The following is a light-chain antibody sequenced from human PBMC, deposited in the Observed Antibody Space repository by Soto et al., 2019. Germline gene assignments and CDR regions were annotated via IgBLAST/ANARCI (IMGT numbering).Light chain of an antibody. V-gene: IGKV1-39*01. Sequence: DIQMTQSPSSLSASVGDRVTITCRASQSIRTSLNWYQQKPGKAPKLLIYGGFSLQSGAPSRFSGSGSGTDFTLTISRLQPEDFAVYYCQQSYSTPPTFGQGTKVEIK. CDR3: QQSYSTPPT. CDR1: QSIRTS. CDR2: GGF. J-gene: IGKJ2*01.